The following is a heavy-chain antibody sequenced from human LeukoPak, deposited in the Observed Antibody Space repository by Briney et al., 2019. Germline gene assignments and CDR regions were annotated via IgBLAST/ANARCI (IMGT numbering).Heavy chain of an antibody. D-gene: IGHD3-22*01. CDR2: IRVSGGST. Sequence: GGSLSLSCAASGFPFDDYDMRWVRQAPGKGLEGVSAIRVSGGSTYYADSVKGRFTISTDNYKNTLYLQINSLKAEDTAVHYCAKERQYDYDSSPVDYWGQGTLVTVSS. J-gene: IGHJ4*02. CDR3: AKERQYDYDSSPVDY. V-gene: IGHV3-23*01. CDR1: GFPFDDYD.